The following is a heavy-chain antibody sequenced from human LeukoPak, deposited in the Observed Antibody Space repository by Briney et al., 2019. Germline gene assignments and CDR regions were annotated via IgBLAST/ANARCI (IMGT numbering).Heavy chain of an antibody. J-gene: IGHJ4*02. Sequence: GGSLRLSCAASGFTFSSYGMHWVRQAPDKGLEWVAVIWNDGGKKYYADSVKGRFTISRDNSKNTLYLQMNSLRAEDTAVFYCARGYYYGTTGHFDSWGQGSLVAVSS. CDR3: ARGYYYGTTGHFDS. CDR2: IWNDGGKK. CDR1: GFTFSSYG. V-gene: IGHV3-33*01. D-gene: IGHD3-22*01.